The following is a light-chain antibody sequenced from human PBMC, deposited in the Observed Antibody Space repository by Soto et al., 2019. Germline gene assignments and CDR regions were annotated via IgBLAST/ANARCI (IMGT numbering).Light chain of an antibody. Sequence: QSVLTQPPSVSGAPGQRVTISCTGSSSNIGAGYDVHWYQQLPGTAPKLLIYGNTNRPSGVPDRFSGSKSGTAASLAITGLQAEDEADYYCQSYDSSLRGWVFGGGTKDTVL. J-gene: IGLJ3*02. CDR3: QSYDSSLRGWV. CDR2: GNT. CDR1: SSNIGAGYD. V-gene: IGLV1-40*01.